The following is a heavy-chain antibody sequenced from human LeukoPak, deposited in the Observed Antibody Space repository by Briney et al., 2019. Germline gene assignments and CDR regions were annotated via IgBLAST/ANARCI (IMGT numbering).Heavy chain of an antibody. Sequence: SETLSLTCAVSGYSISSGYYWGWIRQPPGKGLEWIGSIYHSGSTYYNPSLKSRVTISVDTSKNQFSLKLSSVTAADTAVYYCARLGIAVAGQFDYWGQGTLVTVSS. CDR2: IYHSGST. CDR3: ARLGIAVAGQFDY. CDR1: GYSISSGYY. D-gene: IGHD6-19*01. J-gene: IGHJ4*02. V-gene: IGHV4-38-2*01.